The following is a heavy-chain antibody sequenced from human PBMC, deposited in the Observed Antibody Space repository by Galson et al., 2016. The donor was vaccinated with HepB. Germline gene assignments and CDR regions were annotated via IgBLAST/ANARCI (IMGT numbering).Heavy chain of an antibody. CDR1: GYAFTRYY. J-gene: IGHJ4*02. V-gene: IGHV1-46*01. D-gene: IGHD6-6*01. CDR3: TPLTSSSPFDY. CDR2: INPRDAST. Sequence: SVKVSCKASGYAFTRYYMHWVRQAPGQGLEWMGIINPRDASTTYAQKFQDRVTMTRDTSTSTVYMELSSLRSDDTAVYYCTPLTSSSPFDYWGQGTLVTVSS.